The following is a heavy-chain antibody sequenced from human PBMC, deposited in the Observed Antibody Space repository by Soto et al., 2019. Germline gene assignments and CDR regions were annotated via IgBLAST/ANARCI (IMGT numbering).Heavy chain of an antibody. CDR1: GFTVSSNY. CDR2: IYSGGTT. CDR3: ARVGLIETTDAFDI. V-gene: IGHV3-53*04. D-gene: IGHD2-21*01. Sequence: EVQLVESGGGLVQPGGSLRLSCAASGFTVSSNYMSWVRQAPGKGLEWVSVIYSGGTTYYADSVKGRFTISRHNSKNTLYLQMNSLRAEDTAMYYCARVGLIETTDAFDIWGQGTMVTVS. J-gene: IGHJ3*02.